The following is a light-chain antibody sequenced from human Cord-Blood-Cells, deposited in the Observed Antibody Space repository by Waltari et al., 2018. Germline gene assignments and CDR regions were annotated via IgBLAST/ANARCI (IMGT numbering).Light chain of an antibody. CDR1: ALLKQY. V-gene: IGLV3-25*03. CDR2: KDS. J-gene: IGLJ3*02. Sequence: SYELTQPPSVSVSPGQTARITCSGDALLKQYAYCYQQKPGQAPVLVIYKDSERPSGIPERFSGSSSETTVTLTISGVQAEDEADYYCQSADSSGTSRVFGGGTKLTVL. CDR3: QSADSSGTSRV.